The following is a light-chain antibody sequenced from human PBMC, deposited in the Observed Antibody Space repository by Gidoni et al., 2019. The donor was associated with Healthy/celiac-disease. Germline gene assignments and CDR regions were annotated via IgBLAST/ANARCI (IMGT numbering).Light chain of an antibody. Sequence: SALPQPASVSGSPGQSITISCTGTSSDVGSYNLVSWYQQHPGKAPKLMIYEVSKRPSGVSNRFSGSKSGNTASLTISGLQAEDEADYYCCSYAGSAVFGGGTQLTVL. CDR2: EVS. CDR3: CSYAGSAV. V-gene: IGLV2-23*02. J-gene: IGLJ7*01. CDR1: SSDVGSYNL.